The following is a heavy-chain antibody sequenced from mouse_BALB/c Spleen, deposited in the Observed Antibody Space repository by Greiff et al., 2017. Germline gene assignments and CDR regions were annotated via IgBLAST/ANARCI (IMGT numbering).Heavy chain of an antibody. V-gene: IGHV3-6*02. CDR2: ISYDGSN. Sequence: VQLKESGPGLVKPSQSLSLTCSVTGYSITSGYYWNWIRQFPGNKLEWMGYISYDGSNNYNPSLKNRISITRDTSKNQFFLKLNSVTTEDTATYYCAREGEVRRNYAMDYWGQGTSVTVSS. J-gene: IGHJ4*01. D-gene: IGHD2-14*01. CDR3: AREGEVRRNYAMDY. CDR1: GYSITSGYY.